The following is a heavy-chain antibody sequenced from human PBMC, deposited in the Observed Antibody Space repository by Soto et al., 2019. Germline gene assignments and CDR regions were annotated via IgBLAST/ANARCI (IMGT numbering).Heavy chain of an antibody. CDR3: ATVHNSSRSFDY. D-gene: IGHD1-20*01. CDR1: GFSFSGYA. Sequence: EVQLLESGGVLVQPGGSLRLSCAASGFSFSGYAMTWVRQAPGKGLEWVSTTGASGRTTYYADSVKGRFTVSRDNSKNTLDLQMSSLRADDTAVYYCATVHNSSRSFDYLVQVNLGTVSS. J-gene: IGHJ4*02. V-gene: IGHV3-23*01. CDR2: TGASGRTT.